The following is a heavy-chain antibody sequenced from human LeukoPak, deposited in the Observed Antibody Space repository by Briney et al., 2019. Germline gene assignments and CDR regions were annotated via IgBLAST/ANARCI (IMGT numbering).Heavy chain of an antibody. CDR1: GGTFSSYA. CDR3: ARGDPGGNPSYYYYYYMDV. J-gene: IGHJ6*03. V-gene: IGHV1-69*05. CDR2: IIPIFGTA. Sequence: ASVKVSCKASGGTFSSYAISWVRQAPGQGLEWMGGIIPIFGTANYAQKFQGRVTITTDESTSTAYMELSSLRSEDTAVYYCARGDPGGNPSYYYYYYMDVWGKGTTVTVSS. D-gene: IGHD4-23*01.